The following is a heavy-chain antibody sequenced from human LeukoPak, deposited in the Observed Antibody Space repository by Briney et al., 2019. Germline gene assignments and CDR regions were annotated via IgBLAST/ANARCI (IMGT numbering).Heavy chain of an antibody. CDR2: INHSGST. Sequence: ETLSLTCAVYGGSFSGYYWSWIRQPPGKGLEWLGEINHSGSTNYNPSLKSRVTISVETSKNQFSLKLSPVTAADTAVYYCARGRTYYDFWSGYYRIVWFDPWGQGTLVTVSS. J-gene: IGHJ5*02. V-gene: IGHV4-34*01. CDR3: ARGRTYYDFWSGYYRIVWFDP. CDR1: GGSFSGYY. D-gene: IGHD3-3*01.